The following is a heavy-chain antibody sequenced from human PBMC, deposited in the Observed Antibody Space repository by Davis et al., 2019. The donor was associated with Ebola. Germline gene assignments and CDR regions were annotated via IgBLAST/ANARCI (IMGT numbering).Heavy chain of an antibody. J-gene: IGHJ5*02. CDR3: AKVHGSSWYWDWFDP. D-gene: IGHD6-13*01. CDR2: ISGSGGNT. V-gene: IGHV3-23*01. CDR1: GFTFSSYA. Sequence: GESLKISCAASGFTFSSYAMSWVRQAPGKGLEWVSAISGSGGNTYYADSVKGRFTISRDNSKKTMYLQMNSLRAEDTAVYYCAKVHGSSWYWDWFDPWGQGTLVTVSS.